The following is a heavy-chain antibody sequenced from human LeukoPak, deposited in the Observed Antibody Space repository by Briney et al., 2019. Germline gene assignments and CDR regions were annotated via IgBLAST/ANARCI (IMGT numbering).Heavy chain of an antibody. D-gene: IGHD3-22*01. CDR1: GYTFTSYG. V-gene: IGHV1-18*01. J-gene: IGHJ6*02. Sequence: ASVKVSCKASGYTFTSYGISWVRQAPGQGLEWMGWISAYNGNTNYAQKLQGRVTMTTDTSTSTAYMELRSLRSDDTAVYYCARDVGHPLPWMVVVISPPYYGMDVWGQGTTVTVSS. CDR3: ARDVGHPLPWMVVVISPPYYGMDV. CDR2: ISAYNGNT.